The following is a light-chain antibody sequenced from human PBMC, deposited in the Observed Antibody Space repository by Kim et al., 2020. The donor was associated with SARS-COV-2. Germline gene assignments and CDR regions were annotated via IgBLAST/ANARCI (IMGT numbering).Light chain of an antibody. CDR3: QSYDTTLRGFV. CDR2: GYI. CDR1: NSNIGAGYD. J-gene: IGLJ1*01. Sequence: QRVTISCTGINSNIGAGYDVHWYQQLPGTAPKLLISGYINWPSGVPDRFSGSKSGPSASLAITGLQPQDEGDYYCQSYDTTLRGFVFGSGTQLTVL. V-gene: IGLV1-40*01.